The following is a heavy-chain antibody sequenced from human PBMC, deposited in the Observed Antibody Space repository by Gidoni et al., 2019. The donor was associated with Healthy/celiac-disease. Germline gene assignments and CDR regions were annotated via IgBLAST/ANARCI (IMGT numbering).Heavy chain of an antibody. D-gene: IGHD6-19*01. Sequence: QVQLVQSGAEVKKPGSSVKVSCKASGGTFSSYAISWVRQAPGQGLEWMGGIIPIFGTANYAQKFQGRVTITADESTSTAYMELSSLRSEDTAVYYCARRRRIAVAGNRASALYYFDYWGQGTLVTVSS. CDR2: IIPIFGTA. V-gene: IGHV1-69*01. CDR1: GGTFSSYA. CDR3: ARRRRIAVAGNRASALYYFDY. J-gene: IGHJ4*02.